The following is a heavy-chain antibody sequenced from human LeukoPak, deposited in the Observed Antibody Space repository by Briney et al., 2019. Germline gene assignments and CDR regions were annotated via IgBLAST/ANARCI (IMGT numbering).Heavy chain of an antibody. CDR1: GFTFSSYS. CDR2: ISNSSSYI. V-gene: IGHV3-21*01. J-gene: IGHJ3*02. D-gene: IGHD2-2*02. Sequence: GGSLRLSCAASGFTFSSYSMNWVRQAPGKGLEWVSSISNSSSYIYYADSVKGRFTISRDNAKNSLYLQMNSLRAEDTAVYYCARDRRIVVVPAAIATPDAFDIWGQGTLVTVSS. CDR3: ARDRRIVVVPAAIATPDAFDI.